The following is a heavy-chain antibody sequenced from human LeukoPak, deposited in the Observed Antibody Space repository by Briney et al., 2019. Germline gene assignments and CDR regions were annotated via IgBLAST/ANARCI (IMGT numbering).Heavy chain of an antibody. CDR2: ISRDGNTI. J-gene: IGHJ5*02. CDR1: GFTFTPYT. D-gene: IGHD2-8*02. V-gene: IGHV3-48*01. Sequence: PGGSLGLSCAATGFTFTPYTMNWFRQPPGKGLEWVSYISRDGNTIYYADSVKGRFTISRDIAKKSLFLQMDSLRVEDTAMYYCAKGTTGTWGQGTLVTVSS. CDR3: AKGTTGT.